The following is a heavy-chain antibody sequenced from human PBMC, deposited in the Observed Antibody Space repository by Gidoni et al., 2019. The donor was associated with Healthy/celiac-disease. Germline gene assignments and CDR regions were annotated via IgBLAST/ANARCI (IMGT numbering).Heavy chain of an antibody. J-gene: IGHJ4*02. D-gene: IGHD1-26*01. V-gene: IGHV3-21*01. Sequence: VQLVESGGGLVKPGGSLRLSCAASGFPFSSYSMTWVRQAPGKELEWGSSISSSSSYIYYADTVKGRFTISRENAKNSLYLQMNRLRAEDTAVYYCAREGGSYFDYWGQGTLVTVSS. CDR1: GFPFSSYS. CDR2: ISSSSSYI. CDR3: AREGGSYFDY.